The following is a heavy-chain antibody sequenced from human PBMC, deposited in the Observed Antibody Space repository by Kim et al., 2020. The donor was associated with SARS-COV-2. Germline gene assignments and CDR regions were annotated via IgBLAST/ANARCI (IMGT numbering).Heavy chain of an antibody. CDR3: TRGPGAGYSVAAFDL. Sequence: AASGQGRFTISRDDSKNIVYLEMNSLRGDDTGVYYCTRGPGAGYSVAAFDLWGQGTVVTVSS. J-gene: IGHJ3*01. V-gene: IGHV3-30*01. D-gene: IGHD6-19*01.